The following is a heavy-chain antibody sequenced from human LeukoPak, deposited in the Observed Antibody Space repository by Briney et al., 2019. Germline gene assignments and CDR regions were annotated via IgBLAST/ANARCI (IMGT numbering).Heavy chain of an antibody. CDR2: IYYSGST. J-gene: IGHJ4*02. V-gene: IGHV4-59*11. CDR3: ARTRSYYYDSSGYYYGYYFDY. D-gene: IGHD3-22*01. Sequence: SETLSLTGTVSGGSISSHYWSWIRQPPGKGLEGIGYIYYSGSTNYNPSLKSRVTISVDTSKNQFSLKLSSVTAADTAVYYCARTRSYYYDSSGYYYGYYFDYWGQGTLVTVSS. CDR1: GGSISSHY.